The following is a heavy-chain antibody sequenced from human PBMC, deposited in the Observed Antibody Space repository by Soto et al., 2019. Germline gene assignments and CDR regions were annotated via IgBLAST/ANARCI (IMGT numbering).Heavy chain of an antibody. D-gene: IGHD5-18*01. V-gene: IGHV3-30*18. J-gene: IGHJ6*02. CDR1: GFTFSSYG. Sequence: VQLVESGGGLVQPGGSLRLSCAASGFTFSSYGMHWVRQAPGEGLDWVAVISYDGSSKYYADSVKGRFTISRDNSKNTLYLQMNSLRAEDTAVYYCAKVLRGYSFYGMDVWGQGTTVTVSS. CDR2: ISYDGSSK. CDR3: AKVLRGYSFYGMDV.